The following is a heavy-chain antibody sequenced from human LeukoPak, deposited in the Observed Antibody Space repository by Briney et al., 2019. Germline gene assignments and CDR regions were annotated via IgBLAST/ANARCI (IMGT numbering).Heavy chain of an antibody. V-gene: IGHV3-33*01. CDR2: IWYDGRNK. CDR1: GFTFTSYG. Sequence: GRSLRLSCAASGFTFTSYGMHWVRQAPGKGLEWVAVIWYDGRNKYYVDSVKGRFTISRDNSKDTVYLQMNSLRAEDTAVYFCARDLSIAVFDYWGQGTLVTVSS. D-gene: IGHD6-19*01. J-gene: IGHJ4*02. CDR3: ARDLSIAVFDY.